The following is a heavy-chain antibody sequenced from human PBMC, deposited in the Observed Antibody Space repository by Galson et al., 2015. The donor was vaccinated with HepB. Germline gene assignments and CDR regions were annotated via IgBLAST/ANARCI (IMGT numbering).Heavy chain of an antibody. CDR3: ASQPYDILTGYFY. CDR2: ISGSSTYT. J-gene: IGHJ4*02. D-gene: IGHD3-9*01. V-gene: IGHV3-11*06. CDR1: GFTFSDYY. Sequence: SLRLSCAASGFTFSDYYMSWIRQAPGKGLERVSSISGSSTYTNYADSVKGRFTISRDNTKNSLFLQMNSLRAEDTAVYYCASQPYDILTGYFYWGQGTLVTVSS.